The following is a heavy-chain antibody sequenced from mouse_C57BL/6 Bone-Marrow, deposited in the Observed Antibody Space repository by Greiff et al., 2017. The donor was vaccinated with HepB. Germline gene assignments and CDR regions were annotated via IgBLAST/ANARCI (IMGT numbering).Heavy chain of an antibody. CDR1: GYTFTSYG. J-gene: IGHJ2*01. V-gene: IGHV1-81*01. D-gene: IGHD1-1*01. Sequence: QVQLQQSGAELARPGASVKLSCKASGYTFTSYGISWVKQRTGQGLEWIGEIYPRSGNTYYNEKFKGKATLTADKSSSTAYMELRSLTSEDSAVYFWARSAVVFDCWGQGTTLTVSS. CDR2: IYPRSGNT. CDR3: ARSAVVFDC.